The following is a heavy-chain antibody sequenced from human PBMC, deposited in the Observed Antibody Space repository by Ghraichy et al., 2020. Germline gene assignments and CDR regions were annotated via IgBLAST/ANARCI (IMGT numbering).Heavy chain of an antibody. CDR3: AKDSGRGVIVVVIQPDY. D-gene: IGHD3-22*01. CDR1: GFTFSSYA. J-gene: IGHJ4*02. CDR2: ISGSGGST. Sequence: GGSLRLSCAASGFTFSSYAMSWVRQAPGKGLEWVSAISGSGGSTYYADSVKGRFTISRDNSKNTLYLQMNSLRAEDTAVYYCAKDSGRGVIVVVIQPDYWGQGTLVTVSS. V-gene: IGHV3-23*01.